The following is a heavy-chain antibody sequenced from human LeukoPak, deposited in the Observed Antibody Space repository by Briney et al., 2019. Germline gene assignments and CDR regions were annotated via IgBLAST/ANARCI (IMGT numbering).Heavy chain of an antibody. CDR3: ARTHYSSSWYVDLFDP. CDR2: INHSGST. V-gene: IGHV4-34*01. D-gene: IGHD6-13*01. J-gene: IGHJ5*02. Sequence: SETLSLTCAVYGGSFSGYYWSWIRQPPGKGLEWIGEINHSGSTNYNPSLKSRVTISVDTSKNQFSLKLSSVTAADTAVYYCARTHYSSSWYVDLFDPWGQGTLVTLSS. CDR1: GGSFSGYY.